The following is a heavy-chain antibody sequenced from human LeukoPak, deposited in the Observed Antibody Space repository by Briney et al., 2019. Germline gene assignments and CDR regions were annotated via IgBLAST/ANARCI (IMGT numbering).Heavy chain of an antibody. D-gene: IGHD6-13*01. CDR3: AKDSTSHGIAAVGSLFWFDP. Sequence: PGGSLRLSCAASGFTFSTYGMHWVRQAPGKGLEWVSSIWYDGSNTYYIDSVKGRFTISRDNSKKALSLQMNNLRAEDTGVYYCAKDSTSHGIAAVGSLFWFDPWGQGTLVTVSS. J-gene: IGHJ5*02. V-gene: IGHV3-30*02. CDR2: IWYDGSNT. CDR1: GFTFSTYG.